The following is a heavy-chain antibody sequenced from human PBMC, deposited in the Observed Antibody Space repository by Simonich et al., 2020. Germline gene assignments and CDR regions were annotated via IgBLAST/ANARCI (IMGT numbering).Heavy chain of an antibody. Sequence: QVQLQESGPGLVKPSETMSLTCAVSGYSLSRGYYWGWIRKPPGKGRDWIGSIYKSASTYSKPTLKSRVTISLEKANNKFPRKLSSVTSADTAVYYCARVGYSNYYSYGMDVWGQGTTVTVSS. D-gene: IGHD6-13*01. CDR2: IYKSAST. J-gene: IGHJ6*02. V-gene: IGHV4-38-2*01. CDR1: GYSLSRGYY. CDR3: ARVGYSNYYSYGMDV.